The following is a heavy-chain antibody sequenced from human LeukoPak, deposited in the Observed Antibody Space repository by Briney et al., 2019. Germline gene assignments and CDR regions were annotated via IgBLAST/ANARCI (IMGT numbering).Heavy chain of an antibody. CDR3: ARDPYSSSSAVDY. D-gene: IGHD6-6*01. CDR1: GFTFSDYY. CDR2: ISSSGSTI. Sequence: GGSLRLSCAASGFTFSDYYMSWIRQAPGKGLEWVSYISSSGSTIYYADSVKGRFTISRDNAKNSLYLQMNSLRAEDTAVYYCARDPYSSSSAVDYWGQGTLVTVSS. V-gene: IGHV3-11*01. J-gene: IGHJ4*02.